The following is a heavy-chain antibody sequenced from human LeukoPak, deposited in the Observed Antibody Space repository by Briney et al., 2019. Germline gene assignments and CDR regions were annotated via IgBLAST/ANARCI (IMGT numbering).Heavy chain of an antibody. V-gene: IGHV4-34*01. J-gene: IGHJ4*02. Sequence: PSETLSLTCAVYGGSFSGYYWSWIRQPPGKGLEWIGEINHSGSTNYNPSLKSRVTISVDTSKNQFSLKLSSVTAADTAVYYCARGRASGSYYSHEDDECDYWGQGTLVTVSS. CDR1: GGSFSGYY. D-gene: IGHD3-10*01. CDR2: INHSGST. CDR3: ARGRASGSYYSHEDDECDY.